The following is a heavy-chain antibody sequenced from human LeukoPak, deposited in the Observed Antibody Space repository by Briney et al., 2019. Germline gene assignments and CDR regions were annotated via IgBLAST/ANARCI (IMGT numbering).Heavy chain of an antibody. V-gene: IGHV4-34*01. J-gene: IGHJ3*02. CDR1: GGSFSGYY. CDR2: INHSGST. Sequence: SETLSLTYAVYGGSFSGYYWSWIRQPPGKGLEWIGEINHSGSTNYNPSLKSRVTISVDTSKNQFSLKLRSVTAADTAVYYCARWYQTYDAFDIWGQGTMVTVSS. D-gene: IGHD2-2*01. CDR3: ARWYQTYDAFDI.